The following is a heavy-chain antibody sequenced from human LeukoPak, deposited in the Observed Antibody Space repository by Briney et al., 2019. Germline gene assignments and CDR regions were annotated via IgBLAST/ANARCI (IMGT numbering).Heavy chain of an antibody. J-gene: IGHJ5*02. CDR1: GGSFSGYY. V-gene: IGHV4-34*01. CDR2: INHSGST. CDR3: ARDGPVAVAGRRGWFDP. Sequence: KASETLSLTCAVYGGSFSGYYWSWIRQPPGKGLEWIWEINHSGSTNYNPSLKSRVTISVDTSKNQFSLKLSSVTAADTAVYYCARDGPVAVAGRRGWFDPWGQGTLVTVSS. D-gene: IGHD6-19*01.